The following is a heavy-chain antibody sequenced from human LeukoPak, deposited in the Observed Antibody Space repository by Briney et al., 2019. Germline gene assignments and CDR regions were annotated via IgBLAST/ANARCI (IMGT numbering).Heavy chain of an antibody. CDR3: ARAHLSVLRYFDWFPGGMSYYFDY. CDR2: IYSGGST. D-gene: IGHD3-9*01. J-gene: IGHJ4*02. CDR1: GFTVSSNY. Sequence: GGSLRLSCAASGFTVSSNYMSWVRQAPGKGLEWVSVIYSGGSTYYADSVKGRFTISRDNSKNTLYLQMNSLRAKDTAVYYCARAHLSVLRYFDWFPGGMSYYFDYWGQGTLVTVSS. V-gene: IGHV3-53*01.